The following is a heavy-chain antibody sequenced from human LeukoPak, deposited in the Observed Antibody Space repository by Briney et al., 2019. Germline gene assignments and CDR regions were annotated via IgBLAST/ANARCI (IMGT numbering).Heavy chain of an antibody. CDR2: ISPSGTAI. J-gene: IGHJ6*03. CDR1: GFTFSDYY. V-gene: IGHV3-11*01. Sequence: GGSLRLSCEASGFTFSDYYMSWIRQVPGKGLEWLLYISPSGTAIYYADSVKGRFTISRDNSKNTLYLQMNSLRAEDTAVYYCAKAQTYYYYMDVWGKGTTVTVSS. CDR3: AKAQTYYYYMDV.